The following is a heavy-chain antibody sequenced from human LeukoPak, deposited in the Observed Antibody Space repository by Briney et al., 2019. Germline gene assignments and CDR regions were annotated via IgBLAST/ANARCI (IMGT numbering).Heavy chain of an antibody. CDR2: SYYSGSP. V-gene: IGHV4-39*07. Sequence: PSETLSLTCTVSGGSINSGDYYWGWIRQPPGKGLEWIGSSYYSGSPHYNPSLKSRVAISVDTSKNQFSLRLSSVTAADTAVYYCARGVAVAGGNWFDPWGQGVVVTVSS. CDR1: GGSINSGDYY. D-gene: IGHD6-19*01. J-gene: IGHJ5*02. CDR3: ARGVAVAGGNWFDP.